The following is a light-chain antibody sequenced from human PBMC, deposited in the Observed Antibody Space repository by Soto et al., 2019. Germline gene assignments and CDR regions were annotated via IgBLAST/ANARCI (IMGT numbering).Light chain of an antibody. Sequence: EIVITQSPATLSVSPGERATLSCRSSQSISSNLAWYQQRPGQAPRLLVYGASNRATGIPPRFSGSGSGTDFTLTISSLEPEDFAVYYCQQRSSWPLTFGGGTKVDIK. V-gene: IGKV3-11*01. CDR1: QSISSN. CDR3: QQRSSWPLT. CDR2: GAS. J-gene: IGKJ4*01.